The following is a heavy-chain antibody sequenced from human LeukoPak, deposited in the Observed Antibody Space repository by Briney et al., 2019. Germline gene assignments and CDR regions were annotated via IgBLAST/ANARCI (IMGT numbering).Heavy chain of an antibody. CDR2: ISTYNGNT. CDR1: GYTFTSFG. D-gene: IGHD4-17*01. CDR3: ARVGNYGDSYYCYYYMDV. J-gene: IGHJ6*03. Sequence: ASVKVSCKTSGYTFTSFGVIWVRQAPGQGLEWMGWISTYNGNTNYAQKLQGRVTMTTDTSTSTAYMELRSLRSDDTAVYYCARVGNYGDSYYCYYYMDVWGKGTTVTVSS. V-gene: IGHV1-18*01.